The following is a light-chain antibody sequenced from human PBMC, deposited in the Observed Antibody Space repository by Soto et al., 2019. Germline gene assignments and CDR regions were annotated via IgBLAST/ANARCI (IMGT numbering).Light chain of an antibody. Sequence: EIVITQSPHTLSLSSVPRAALSSRASVSVRTDLAWYQQKPGQAHRLLIYGASSRATGIPDRFSGSGSGTDFTLTISRLEPEEFAVYYCQQYGSSPWTVGQGTKVDIK. CDR3: QQYGSSPWT. V-gene: IGKV3-20*01. CDR2: GAS. J-gene: IGKJ1*01. CDR1: VSVRTD.